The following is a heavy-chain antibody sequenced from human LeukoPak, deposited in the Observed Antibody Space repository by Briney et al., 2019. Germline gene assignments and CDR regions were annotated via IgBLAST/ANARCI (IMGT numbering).Heavy chain of an antibody. CDR3: VRDGYYSFDY. V-gene: IGHV3-74*01. Sequence: GGSLRLSCAASGFTFSNYWMHWVRQAPGKGLVWVSHINIDGSGTTYADSVRGRFTISRDNAKNTLYLQMNSLRAEDTAVYYCVRDGYYSFDYWGQGTLVTVSS. CDR1: GFTFSNYW. D-gene: IGHD3-3*01. J-gene: IGHJ4*02. CDR2: INIDGSGT.